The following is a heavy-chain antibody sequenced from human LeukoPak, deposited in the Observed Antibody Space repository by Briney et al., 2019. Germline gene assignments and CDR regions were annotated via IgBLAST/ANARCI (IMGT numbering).Heavy chain of an antibody. V-gene: IGHV4-59*08. Sequence: SETLSLTCAVYGGSFSGYYWSWIRQPPGKGLEWIGYIYYSGSTNYNPSLKSRVTISVDTSKNQFSLKLSSVTAADTAVYYCARQVEVVTAHVIYYFDYWGQGTLVTVSS. CDR1: GGSFSGYY. D-gene: IGHD2-21*02. CDR2: IYYSGST. CDR3: ARQVEVVTAHVIYYFDY. J-gene: IGHJ4*02.